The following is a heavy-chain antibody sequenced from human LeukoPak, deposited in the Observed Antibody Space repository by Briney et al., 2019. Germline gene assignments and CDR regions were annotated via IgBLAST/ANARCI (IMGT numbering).Heavy chain of an antibody. D-gene: IGHD6-19*01. Sequence: GGSLRLSCAASGFTFSDYYMSWIRQAPGKGLEWVSYISSSGSTIYYADSVKGRFTISRDNAKNSLYLQMNSLRAEDTAVYYCARAYSSGLYYFDYWGQGTLVTVSS. V-gene: IGHV3-11*01. CDR1: GFTFSDYY. CDR2: ISSSGSTI. CDR3: ARAYSSGLYYFDY. J-gene: IGHJ4*02.